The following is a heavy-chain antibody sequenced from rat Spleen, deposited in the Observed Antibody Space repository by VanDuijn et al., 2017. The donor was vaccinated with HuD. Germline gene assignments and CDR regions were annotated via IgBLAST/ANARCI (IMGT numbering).Heavy chain of an antibody. CDR3: AGGVYLFDY. CDR1: GYSITSSYR. D-gene: IGHD1-11*01. V-gene: IGHV3-3*01. CDR2: INSAGST. J-gene: IGHJ2*01. Sequence: EVQLQESGPGLVKPSQSLSLTCSVTGYSITSSYRWNWIRKFAGNKLEWMGYINSAGSTNYNPSLKSRISITRDTSKNQFFLQVNSVTTEDTATYYCAGGVYLFDYWGQGVMVTVSS.